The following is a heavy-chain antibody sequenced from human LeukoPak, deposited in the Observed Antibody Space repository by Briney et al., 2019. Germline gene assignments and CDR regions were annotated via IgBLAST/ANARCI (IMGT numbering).Heavy chain of an antibody. Sequence: GGSLRLSCAASGFTFSSYEMNWVRQAPGKGLEWVSYISSSGSTIYYADSVKGRFTISRDNAKNSLYLQMNSLRPEDTAVYYCARETIVVTHDYWGQGTLVTVSS. D-gene: IGHD4-23*01. V-gene: IGHV3-48*03. CDR1: GFTFSSYE. J-gene: IGHJ4*02. CDR3: ARETIVVTHDY. CDR2: ISSSGSTI.